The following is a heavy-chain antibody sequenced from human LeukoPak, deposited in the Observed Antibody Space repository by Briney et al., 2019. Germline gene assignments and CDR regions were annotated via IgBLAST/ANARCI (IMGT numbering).Heavy chain of an antibody. Sequence: GGSLRLSCAASGFTFSDHWMIWVRQAPGKGLEWVANIKQDGSEKNYVDSVKGRFTISRDNAKNSLYLQMNSLRAEDTAVYHCARDTYWYPIDYWGQGTLVTVSS. J-gene: IGHJ4*02. CDR1: GFTFSDHW. D-gene: IGHD2-8*02. CDR3: ARDTYWYPIDY. V-gene: IGHV3-7*03. CDR2: IKQDGSEK.